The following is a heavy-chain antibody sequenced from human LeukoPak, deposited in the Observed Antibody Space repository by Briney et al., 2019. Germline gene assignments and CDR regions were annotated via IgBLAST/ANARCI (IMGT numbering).Heavy chain of an antibody. CDR2: IYYSGST. J-gene: IGHJ4*02. CDR3: ASNVLRYLDWGALGIYYFDY. Sequence: SETLSLTCTVSGGTISSYYWSWIRQPAGKGLEWIGSIYYSGSTYYNPYLKSRVTISVDSSKNQFSVKVRSVPAAHTAVYYCASNVLRYLDWGALGIYYFDYWGQGTLVTVSS. V-gene: IGHV4-59*05. CDR1: GGTISSYY. D-gene: IGHD3-9*01.